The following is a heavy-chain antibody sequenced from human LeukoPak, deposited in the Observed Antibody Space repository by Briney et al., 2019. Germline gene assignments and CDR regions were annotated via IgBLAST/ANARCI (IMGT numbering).Heavy chain of an antibody. J-gene: IGHJ5*02. Sequence: GASVKVSCKASGYTFTSYGISWVRQAPGQGLEWVGWISAYNGDTNYAQKPQGRVSLTTDTSASTAYMELRSLRSDDTAVYYCARTTMTMSDSWGQGTLVTVSS. CDR3: ARTTMTMSDS. CDR1: GYTFTSYG. V-gene: IGHV1-18*01. D-gene: IGHD4-17*01. CDR2: ISAYNGDT.